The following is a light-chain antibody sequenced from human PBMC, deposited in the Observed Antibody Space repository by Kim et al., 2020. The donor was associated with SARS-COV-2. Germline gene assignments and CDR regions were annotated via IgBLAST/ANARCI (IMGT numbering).Light chain of an antibody. J-gene: IGLJ1*01. CDR1: KLGDKY. CDR3: QAWDSSTGV. Sequence: SYEPTQPPSVSVSPGQTASITCSGDKLGDKYACWYQQKPGQSPVLVIYQDSKRPSGIPERFSGSNSGNTATLTISGTQAMDEADYYCQAWDSSTGVFGTG. CDR2: QDS. V-gene: IGLV3-1*01.